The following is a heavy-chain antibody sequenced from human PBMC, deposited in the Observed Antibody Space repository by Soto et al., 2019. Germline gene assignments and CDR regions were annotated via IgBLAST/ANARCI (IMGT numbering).Heavy chain of an antibody. J-gene: IGHJ6*02. V-gene: IGHV1-69*01. Sequence: SVKVSSSASAGPLISYAIIWVRHSPGKGLEWMGGIIPIFGTANYAQKFQGRVTITADESTSTAYMELSSLRSEDTAVYYCARAYSSGWYDYYYGMDVWGQGTTVTVSS. CDR2: IIPIFGTA. D-gene: IGHD6-19*01. CDR1: AGPLISYA. CDR3: ARAYSSGWYDYYYGMDV.